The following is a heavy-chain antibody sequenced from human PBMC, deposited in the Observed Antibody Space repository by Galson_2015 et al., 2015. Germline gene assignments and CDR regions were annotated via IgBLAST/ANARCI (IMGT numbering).Heavy chain of an antibody. V-gene: IGHV3-21*06. CDR2: IDGGSRKT. CDR1: GFSFKTYS. D-gene: IGHD6-13*01. Sequence: SLRLSCAVSGFSFKTYSMNWIRQAPGRGLEWVSGIDGGSRKTYYLDSVKGRFTISRDNAKNSLYLQMSSLRAEDTAFYFCARGGVCHRRSSWYPDYWGQGTLVTVSS. CDR3: ARGGVCHRRSSWYPDY. J-gene: IGHJ4*02.